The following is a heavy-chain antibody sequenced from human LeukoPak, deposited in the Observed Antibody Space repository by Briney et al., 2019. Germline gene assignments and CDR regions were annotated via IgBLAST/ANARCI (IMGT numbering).Heavy chain of an antibody. J-gene: IGHJ6*03. D-gene: IGHD3-16*01. CDR1: GGSFSGYY. CDR2: INHSGST. Sequence: SETLSLTCAVYGGSFSGYYWSWIRQPPGKGLEWIGEINHSGSTNYNPSLKSRVTISVDTSKNQFSLKLSSVTAADTAVYYCARGVLGSENLYYYYYMDVWGKGTTVTVSS. CDR3: ARGVLGSENLYYYYYMDV. V-gene: IGHV4-34*01.